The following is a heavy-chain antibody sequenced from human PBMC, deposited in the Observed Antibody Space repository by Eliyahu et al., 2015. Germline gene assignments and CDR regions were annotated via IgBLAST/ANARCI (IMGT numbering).Heavy chain of an antibody. CDR1: GGXISSSNW. V-gene: IGHV4-4*02. J-gene: IGHJ5*01. CDR2: IYHSGST. D-gene: IGHD6-13*01. CDR3: ARRGRYSSSWFDY. Sequence: QVQLQESGPGLVKPSGTLSLTCXVSGGXISSSNWWSWVRQPPGKGLXWIGEIYHSGSTNYNPSLKSRVTISVDKSKNQFSLKLSSVTAADTAVYYCARRGRYSSSWFDYWGQGTLVTVSS.